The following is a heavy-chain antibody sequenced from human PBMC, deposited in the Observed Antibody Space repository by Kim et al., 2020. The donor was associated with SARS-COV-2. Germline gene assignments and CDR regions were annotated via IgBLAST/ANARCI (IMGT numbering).Heavy chain of an antibody. Sequence: SGRGGSTYYADSVKGRFTISRDKSKNTLYLQMNSLRAEDTAVYYCAMKDYWGQGTLVTVSS. CDR3: AMKDY. V-gene: IGHV3-23*01. J-gene: IGHJ4*02. CDR2: SGRGGST.